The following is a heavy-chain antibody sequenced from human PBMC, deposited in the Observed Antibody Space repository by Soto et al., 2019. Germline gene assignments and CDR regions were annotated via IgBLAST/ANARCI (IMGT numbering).Heavy chain of an antibody. Sequence: HPGGSLRLSCAASGFTFDDYTMHWVRQAPGKGLEWVSLISWDGGSTYYADSVKGRFTISRDNSKNSLYLQMNSLRTEDTALYYCAKGDYGEQLVCDYWGQGTLVTVSS. D-gene: IGHD6-6*01. V-gene: IGHV3-43*01. CDR3: AKGDYGEQLVCDY. CDR2: ISWDGGST. CDR1: GFTFDDYT. J-gene: IGHJ4*02.